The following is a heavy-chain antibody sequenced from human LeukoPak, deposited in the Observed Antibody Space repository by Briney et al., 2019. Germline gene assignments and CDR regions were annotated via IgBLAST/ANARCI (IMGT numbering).Heavy chain of an antibody. CDR1: GYTFTNYS. CDR2: ISGYQGST. J-gene: IGHJ3*02. CDR3: ARDLVDYPDLYDI. V-gene: IGHV1-18*01. D-gene: IGHD2-8*02. Sequence: ASVKVSCKASGYTFTNYSITWVRQAPGQGLEWMGWISGYQGSTKYAQNFQGRVTMTIDTSTSTAYMELRSLRSDDTAVYYCARDLVDYPDLYDIWGQGTMVTVSS.